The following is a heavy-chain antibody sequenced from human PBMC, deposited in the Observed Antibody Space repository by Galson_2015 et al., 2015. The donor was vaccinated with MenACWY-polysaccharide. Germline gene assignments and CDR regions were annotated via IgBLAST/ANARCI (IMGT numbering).Heavy chain of an antibody. V-gene: IGHV3-23*01. Sequence: SLRLSCAASGFTFSSYAMSWVRQAPGKGLEWVSAISGGGDTTYFADSVKGRFTISRDNAKDSLYLQMNSLRADDTAVYFCARGHLGLGLWGQGTTVTVSS. CDR1: GFTFSSYA. CDR2: ISGGGDTT. J-gene: IGHJ6*02. D-gene: IGHD7-27*01. CDR3: ARGHLGLGL.